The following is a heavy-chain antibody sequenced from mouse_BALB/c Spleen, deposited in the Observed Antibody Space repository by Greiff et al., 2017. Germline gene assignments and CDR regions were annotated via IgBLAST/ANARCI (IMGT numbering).Heavy chain of an antibody. V-gene: IGHV3-8*02. J-gene: IGHJ4*01. Sequence: EVKLMESGPSLVKPSQTLSLTCSVTGDSITSGYWNWIRKFPGNKLEYMGYISYSGSTYYNPSLKSRISITRDTSKNQYYLQLNSVTTEDTATYYCARYDYEGYYAMDYWGQGTSVTVSS. D-gene: IGHD2-4*01. CDR1: GDSITSGY. CDR3: ARYDYEGYYAMDY. CDR2: ISYSGST.